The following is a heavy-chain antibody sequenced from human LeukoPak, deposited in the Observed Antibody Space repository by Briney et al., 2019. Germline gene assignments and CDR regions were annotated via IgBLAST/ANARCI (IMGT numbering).Heavy chain of an antibody. V-gene: IGHV1-2*02. CDR1: GYTFTGYY. Sequence: ASVKVSCKASGYTFTGYYMHWVRQAPGQGLEWMGWINPNSGGTNYAQKFQGRVTMTRDTSISTAYMELSRLRSDDTAVYYCATKGSYYDFWSGLTPYYYYYMDVRGKGTTVTVSS. CDR2: INPNSGGT. J-gene: IGHJ6*03. CDR3: ATKGSYYDFWSGLTPYYYYYMDV. D-gene: IGHD3-3*01.